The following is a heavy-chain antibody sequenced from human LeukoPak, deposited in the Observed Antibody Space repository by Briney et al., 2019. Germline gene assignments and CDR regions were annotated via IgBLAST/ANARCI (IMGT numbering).Heavy chain of an antibody. J-gene: IGHJ3*02. CDR2: IYTSGST. V-gene: IGHV4-61*02. D-gene: IGHD2-2*01. Sequence: PSETLSLTCTVSGGALSSGGYYWTWIRQPAGKGLEWIGRIYTSGSTNYNPSLKSRVTMSVDTSKNQFSLKLSSVTAADTAVYYCARIGYCSSTSCSDDAFDIWGQGTMVTVSS. CDR1: GGALSSGGYY. CDR3: ARIGYCSSTSCSDDAFDI.